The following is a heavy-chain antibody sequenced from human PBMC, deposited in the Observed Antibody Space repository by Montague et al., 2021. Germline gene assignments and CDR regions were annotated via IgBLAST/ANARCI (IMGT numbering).Heavy chain of an antibody. CDR3: ARVFSSWYVGWFDP. CDR2: IYYSGNS. Sequence: SETLSLTCTVSGASITSNIYYWGWIRQSPGKGLEWIGSIYYSGNSFYQPSLKSRITMAVDTSKNQFSLKLSSVTAADTAIYYCARVFSSWYVGWFDPWGQGTLLTVSS. D-gene: IGHD6-13*01. J-gene: IGHJ5*02. CDR1: GASITSNIYY. V-gene: IGHV4-39*07.